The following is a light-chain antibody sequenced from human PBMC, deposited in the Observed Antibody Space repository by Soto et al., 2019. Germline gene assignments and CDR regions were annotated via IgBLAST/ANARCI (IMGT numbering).Light chain of an antibody. J-gene: IGKJ5*01. Sequence: EIVLTQSPVILSLSPGERASLSCGAGQSISSSFLAWYQQKPGQAPRLLIYAASSRATGIPDRFSGSGSGTDFTLTVSRLEPEDFAVYYCQQYGNSPAITFGQGTRLEIK. CDR1: QSISSSF. CDR2: AAS. V-gene: IGKV3-20*01. CDR3: QQYGNSPAIT.